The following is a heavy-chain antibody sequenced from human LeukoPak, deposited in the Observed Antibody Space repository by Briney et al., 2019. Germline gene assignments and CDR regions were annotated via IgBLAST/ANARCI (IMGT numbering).Heavy chain of an antibody. D-gene: IGHD3-22*01. CDR1: GFTFTSSA. J-gene: IGHJ4*02. CDR2: IVVGSGNT. CDR3: AALEYYYDSSGYYNDY. V-gene: IGHV1-58*01. Sequence: TVKVSCKASGFTFTSSAVQWVRQARGQRLEWIGWIVVGSGNTNYAQKFQERVTITRDMSTSTAYMELSSLRSEDTAMYYCAALEYYYDSSGYYNDYWGQGTLVTVSS.